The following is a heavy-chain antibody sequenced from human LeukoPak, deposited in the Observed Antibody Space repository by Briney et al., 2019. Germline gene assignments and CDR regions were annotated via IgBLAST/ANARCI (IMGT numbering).Heavy chain of an antibody. Sequence: GGSLRLSCAASGFTFSSYAMHWVRQAPGRGLEYVSAISSNGGSTYYANSVKGRFTISRDNSKNTLYLQTGSLRAEDMAVYYCARGVGPFDIWGQGTMVTVSS. CDR3: ARGVGPFDI. D-gene: IGHD2-15*01. CDR2: ISSNGGST. J-gene: IGHJ3*02. CDR1: GFTFSSYA. V-gene: IGHV3-64*01.